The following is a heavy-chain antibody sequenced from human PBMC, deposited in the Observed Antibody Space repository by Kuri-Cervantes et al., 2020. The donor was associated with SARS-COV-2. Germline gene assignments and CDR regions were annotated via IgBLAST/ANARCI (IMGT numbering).Heavy chain of an antibody. CDR3: ARDCLIGLRPGGSSMDV. Sequence: GGSLRLSCAASGFTFSSYEMNWVRQAPGKGLEWVSYISSSGSTIYYADSVKGRFTISRDNAKNSLYLQMNSLRAEDTAVYYCARDCLIGLRPGGSSMDVWGQGTTVTVSS. CDR2: ISSSGSTI. J-gene: IGHJ6*02. D-gene: IGHD5/OR15-5a*01. V-gene: IGHV3-48*03. CDR1: GFTFSSYE.